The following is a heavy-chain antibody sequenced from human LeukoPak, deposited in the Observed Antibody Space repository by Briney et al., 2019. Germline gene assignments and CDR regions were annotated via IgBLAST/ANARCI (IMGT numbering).Heavy chain of an antibody. CDR3: ARFLRGATNALEI. Sequence: SETLSLTCTVSGNSFGDYYWGWIRQPPGKGLEYIGFIFYSGTTNYNPSLKSRVTISVDTSKNQFSLKLSSVTAADTAVYYCARFLRGATNALEIWGQGTMVTVSS. V-gene: IGHV4-59*01. D-gene: IGHD1-26*01. J-gene: IGHJ3*02. CDR2: IFYSGTT. CDR1: GNSFGDYY.